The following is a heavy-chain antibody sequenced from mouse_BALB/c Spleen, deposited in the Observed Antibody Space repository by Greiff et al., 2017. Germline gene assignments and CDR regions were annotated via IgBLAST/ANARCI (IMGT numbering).Heavy chain of an antibody. CDR2: ISNGGGST. V-gene: IGHV5-12-2*01. Sequence: EVKVVESGGGLVQPGGSLKLSCAASGFTFSSYTMSWVRQTPEKRLEWVAYISNGGGSTYYPDTVKGRFTISRDNAKNTLYLQMSSLKSEDTAMYYCARLLSGGYAMDYWGQGTSVTVSS. CDR1: GFTFSSYT. D-gene: IGHD3-2*02. J-gene: IGHJ4*01. CDR3: ARLLSGGYAMDY.